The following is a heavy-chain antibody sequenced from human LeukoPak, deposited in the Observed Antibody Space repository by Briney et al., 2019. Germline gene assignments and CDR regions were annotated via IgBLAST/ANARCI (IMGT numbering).Heavy chain of an antibody. CDR2: IFPRDSDT. J-gene: IGHJ5*01. CDR3: ARRISNIFDWFDS. D-gene: IGHD3-3*01. V-gene: IGHV5-51*01. CDR1: GYSFTSYW. Sequence: GDPLKISCKGSGYSFTSYWIGWVRQMPGKGLEWMGFIFPRDSDTRYSPSFQGQVTFSVDASISTAYLQWSSLKASDTAIYYCARRISNIFDWFDSWGQGTQVIVSS.